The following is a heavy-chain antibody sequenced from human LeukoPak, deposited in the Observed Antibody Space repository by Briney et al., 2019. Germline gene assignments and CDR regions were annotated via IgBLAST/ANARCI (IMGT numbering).Heavy chain of an antibody. CDR1: GYTFTSYG. J-gene: IGHJ1*01. V-gene: IGHV1-18*01. CDR3: SRVDSSGYYYPDYFQH. D-gene: IGHD3-22*01. CDR2: ISAYNGNT. Sequence: ASVKVSGKASGYTFTSYGISWVRQAPGQGLEWMGWISAYNGNTNYAQKPQGRVTMTTDSPTSTAYMELRSLRSDDTAVYYCSRVDSSGYYYPDYFQHWGQGTLVTVSS.